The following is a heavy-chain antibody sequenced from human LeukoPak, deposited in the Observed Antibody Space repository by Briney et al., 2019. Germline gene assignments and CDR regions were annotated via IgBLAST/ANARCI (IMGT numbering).Heavy chain of an antibody. J-gene: IGHJ4*02. V-gene: IGHV3-64*01. D-gene: IGHD6-13*01. CDR3: ARDGGIAAAGTFDY. Sequence: PAGSLRLSCAASGFTFSSYAMHWVRQAPGKGLEYVSAISSNGGSTYYANSVNGRFTISRDNSKNTLYLQMGSLRAEDMAVYYCARDGGIAAAGTFDYWGQGTLVTVSS. CDR2: ISSNGGST. CDR1: GFTFSSYA.